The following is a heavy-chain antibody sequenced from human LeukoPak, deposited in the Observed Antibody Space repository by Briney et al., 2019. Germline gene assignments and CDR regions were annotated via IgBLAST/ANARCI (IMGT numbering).Heavy chain of an antibody. D-gene: IGHD3-10*01. V-gene: IGHV1-8*01. CDR1: GYTFTSYD. J-gene: IGHJ4*02. Sequence: ASVKVSCKASGYTFTSYDINWVRQATGQGLEWMGWMNPNSGNTGYAQEFQGRVTMTRNTSISTAYMELSSLRSEDTAVYYCARGLDYYGSGSYYQPPDFDYWGQGTLVTVSS. CDR3: ARGLDYYGSGSYYQPPDFDY. CDR2: MNPNSGNT.